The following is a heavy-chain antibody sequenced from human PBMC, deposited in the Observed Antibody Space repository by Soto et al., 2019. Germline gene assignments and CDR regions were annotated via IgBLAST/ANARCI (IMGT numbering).Heavy chain of an antibody. CDR2: INPSGGST. CDR3: ARAKYCGGDCYPEDDAFDI. J-gene: IGHJ3*02. V-gene: IGHV1-46*04. CDR1: GYTFTSYY. D-gene: IGHD2-21*02. Sequence: QVQLVQSGAEVKKPGASVKVSCKASGYTFTSYYMHWVRQAPGQGLEWMGIINPSGGSTSYAQKLQGRVTMTRDTSTSTVYLELSSLRSEDTAVYYCARAKYCGGDCYPEDDAFDIWGQGTMLTVSS.